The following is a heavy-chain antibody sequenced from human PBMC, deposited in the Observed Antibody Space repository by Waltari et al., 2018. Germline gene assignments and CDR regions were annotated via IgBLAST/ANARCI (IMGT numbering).Heavy chain of an antibody. Sequence: QAQLVQSGAEVKKPGDSVKVSCKASGYSFIDYYMHWLRQASGQGVGWMGGIDPNSGATKYTQRFQGRVSMTRDTSISTVYMELSRLRSDDTAVFYCARDGSLDIWGQGTTVIVSS. CDR2: IDPNSGAT. CDR1: GYSFIDYY. CDR3: ARDGSLDI. V-gene: IGHV1-2*02. J-gene: IGHJ3*02.